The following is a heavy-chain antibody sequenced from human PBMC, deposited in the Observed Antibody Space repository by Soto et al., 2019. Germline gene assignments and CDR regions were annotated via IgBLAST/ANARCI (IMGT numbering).Heavy chain of an antibody. V-gene: IGHV3-48*03. Sequence: GGSLRLSCAASVFSFSSYEMHWVRQAPGKGLEWVSYISTSGSTIYYADSVKGRFTISRDNAKNSLYLQMNSLRAEDTAVYYCARDSVGFRLGWIYYGMDVWRQGTTVTVSS. CDR3: ARDSVGFRLGWIYYGMDV. D-gene: IGHD1-26*01. J-gene: IGHJ6*02. CDR1: VFSFSSYE. CDR2: ISTSGSTI.